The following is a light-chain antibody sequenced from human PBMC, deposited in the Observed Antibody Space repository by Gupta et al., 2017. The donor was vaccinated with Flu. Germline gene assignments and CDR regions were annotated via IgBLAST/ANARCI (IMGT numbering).Light chain of an antibody. V-gene: IGLV3-21*02. Sequence: SSVLTQPPSVSVAPGQTARITCGGNNIGSKSVHWYQQKPGQAPWLVVFDDSDRHSGSPERFSGSNSGNTATLTISRVDAGEEADYYCQVWESSSDTYVVFGGGTKLTVL. CDR1: NIGSKS. CDR3: QVWESSSDTYVV. J-gene: IGLJ2*01. CDR2: DDS.